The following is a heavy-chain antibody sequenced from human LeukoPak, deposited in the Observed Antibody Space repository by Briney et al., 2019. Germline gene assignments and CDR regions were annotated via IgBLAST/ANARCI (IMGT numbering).Heavy chain of an antibody. CDR2: INPNSGGT. CDR1: GYTFTGYY. CDR3: ARDSLDPDYDILTGYYSPNYFDY. D-gene: IGHD3-9*01. J-gene: IGHJ4*02. V-gene: IGHV1-2*02. Sequence: ASVKVTCKASGYTFTGYYMHWLRQAPGQGLEWMGWINPNSGGTNYAQKFQGRVTMTRDTSISTAYMELSRLRSDDTAVYYCARDSLDPDYDILTGYYSPNYFDYWGQGTLVTVSS.